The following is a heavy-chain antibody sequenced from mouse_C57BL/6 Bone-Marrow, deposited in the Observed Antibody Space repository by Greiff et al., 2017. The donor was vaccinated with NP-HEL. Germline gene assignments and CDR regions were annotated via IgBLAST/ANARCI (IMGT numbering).Heavy chain of an antibody. Sequence: DVQLVESGGGLVKPGGSLKLSCAASGFTFSSYAMSWVRQTPEKRLEWVATISDGGSYTYYPDNVKGRFTISRDNAKNNLYLQMSHLKSEDTAMYYCARNTWGYYFDYWGQGTTLTVSS. J-gene: IGHJ2*01. CDR3: ARNTWGYYFDY. CDR1: GFTFSSYA. V-gene: IGHV5-4*01. D-gene: IGHD3-1*01. CDR2: ISDGGSYT.